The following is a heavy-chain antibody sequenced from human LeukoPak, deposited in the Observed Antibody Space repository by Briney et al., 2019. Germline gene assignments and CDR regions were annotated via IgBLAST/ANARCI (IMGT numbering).Heavy chain of an antibody. Sequence: SETLSLTCTVSSGSITSYYWSWIRQPPGKGLEWIGYIYTSGTTNYNPSLKSRVTMSLDTSKNQFSLKLSSVTAADTAVYYCAGVGEGLSPWGQGTLVTVSA. CDR2: IYTSGTT. J-gene: IGHJ5*02. V-gene: IGHV4-4*09. CDR1: SGSITSYY. D-gene: IGHD3-3*01. CDR3: AGVGEGLSP.